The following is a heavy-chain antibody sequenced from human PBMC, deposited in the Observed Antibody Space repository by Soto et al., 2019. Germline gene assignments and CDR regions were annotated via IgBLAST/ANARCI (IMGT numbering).Heavy chain of an antibody. CDR1: GFTFNNYG. CDR3: ARRQIPPPTRGAANARGGMDV. Sequence: QVQLVESGGGVVQPGRSLRLSCAASGFTFNNYGMHWVRQAPGKGLEWLAVIWNDGSNNYYANSVKGRFTISRDNSKNTLYLQMISLRAGEEPVYYCARRQIPPPTRGAANARGGMDVWGQATTVTVSS. V-gene: IGHV3-33*01. D-gene: IGHD6-25*01. CDR2: IWNDGSNN. J-gene: IGHJ6*02.